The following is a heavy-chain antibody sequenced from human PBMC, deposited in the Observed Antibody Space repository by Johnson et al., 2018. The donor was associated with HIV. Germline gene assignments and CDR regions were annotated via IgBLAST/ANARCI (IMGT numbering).Heavy chain of an antibody. CDR2: ISYDGSNK. Sequence: QVQLVECGGGVVQPGRSLRLSCAASGFTFSSYGMHWVRQAPGKGLEWVAVISYDGSNKYSVDSVKGRFTISSDNAKNSLFLQMNSLRAEDTAVYYCARDRASILWVGATQFAFDIWGQGTMVTVSS. CDR3: ARDRASILWVGATQFAFDI. J-gene: IGHJ3*02. CDR1: GFTFSSYG. V-gene: IGHV3-30*03. D-gene: IGHD2-21*01.